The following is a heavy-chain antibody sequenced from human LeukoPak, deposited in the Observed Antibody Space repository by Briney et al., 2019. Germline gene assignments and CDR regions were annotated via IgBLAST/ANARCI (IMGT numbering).Heavy chain of an antibody. Sequence: PGRSLSLSCAASGFTFSSYAMHWVRQAPGKGLEWVAVLLYDGSDKYYVDSVKGRFTISRDNSKNTLYLQMNNLRDEDTAVYYCARDRGSNGYDGMDVWGQGTTVTVSS. J-gene: IGHJ6*02. V-gene: IGHV3-30*04. CDR3: ARDRGSNGYDGMDV. D-gene: IGHD3-16*01. CDR2: LLYDGSDK. CDR1: GFTFSSYA.